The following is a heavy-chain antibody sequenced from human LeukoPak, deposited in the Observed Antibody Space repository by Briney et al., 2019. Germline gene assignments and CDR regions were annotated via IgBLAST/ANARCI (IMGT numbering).Heavy chain of an antibody. CDR1: GFTFSSYW. V-gene: IGHV3-74*01. D-gene: IGHD6-19*01. CDR2: IETDGSST. J-gene: IGHJ4*02. Sequence: GGSLRLSCAASGFTFSSYWMHWVRQAPGKGLVWVSRIETDGSSTNYADSVKGRYTISRDNAKNTLYLQMNSLRAEDTAVYYCARDPSAVTGYFDYWGQGTLVTVSS. CDR3: ARDPSAVTGYFDY.